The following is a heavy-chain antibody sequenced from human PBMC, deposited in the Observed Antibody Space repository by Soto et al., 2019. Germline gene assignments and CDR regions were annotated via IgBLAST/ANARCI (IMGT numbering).Heavy chain of an antibody. CDR1: GFTFSSYG. D-gene: IGHD4-17*01. CDR3: ARDCCGDYVLPFYYYYYMDV. CDR2: IWYDGSNK. V-gene: IGHV3-33*01. Sequence: GGSLRLSCAASGFTFSSYGMHWVRQAPGKGLEWVAVIWYDGSNKYYADSVKGRFTISRENSKNTLYLQMNSLRAEDTAVYYCARDCCGDYVLPFYYYYYMDVWGKGTTVTVSS. J-gene: IGHJ6*03.